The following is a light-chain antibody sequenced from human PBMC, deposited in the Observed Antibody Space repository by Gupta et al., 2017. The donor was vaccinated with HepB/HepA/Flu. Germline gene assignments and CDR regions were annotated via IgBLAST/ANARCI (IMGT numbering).Light chain of an antibody. CDR1: DSDVGGHDY. CDR2: NVN. CDR3: GSYRSGTTLV. V-gene: IGLV2-14*03. Sequence: QSALTQPASVSGSPGQSITISCTGTDSDVGGHDYVAWYQQHPDRAPKLVIYNVNSRPSGVSSRVSGSKSGVTASLTISGLQLEDEAAYYCGSYRSGTTLVFGGGTQLTVL. J-gene: IGLJ2*01.